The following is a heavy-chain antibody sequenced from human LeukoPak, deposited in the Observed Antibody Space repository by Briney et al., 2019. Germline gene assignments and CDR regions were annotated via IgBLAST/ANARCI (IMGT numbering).Heavy chain of an antibody. V-gene: IGHV3-30-3*01. J-gene: IGHJ4*02. Sequence: GGSLRLSCAASGFTFSSYAMHWVRQAPGKGLEWVAVISYDGSNKYYADSVKGRFTISRDNSKNTLYLQMNSLRAEDTAVYYCARDGGHYYGSGSYSHWGQGTLVTVSS. CDR1: GFTFSSYA. D-gene: IGHD3-10*01. CDR3: ARDGGHYYGSGSYSH. CDR2: ISYDGSNK.